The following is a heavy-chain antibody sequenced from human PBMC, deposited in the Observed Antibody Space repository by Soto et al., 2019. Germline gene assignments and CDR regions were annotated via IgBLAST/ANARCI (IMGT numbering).Heavy chain of an antibody. CDR1: GGSIGTYY. D-gene: IGHD3-9*01. J-gene: IGHJ4*02. V-gene: IGHV4-59*08. CDR2: IYYRGNT. Sequence: SETLSLTCTVSGGSIGTYYWSWIRQPPGKGLVWIGYIYYRGNTDYNPSLKSRVTISLDTPKNQFSLKLSSVTAADTAVYYCARHPGYYDILTGYTTYYFDYWGQGILVTV. CDR3: ARHPGYYDILTGYTTYYFDY.